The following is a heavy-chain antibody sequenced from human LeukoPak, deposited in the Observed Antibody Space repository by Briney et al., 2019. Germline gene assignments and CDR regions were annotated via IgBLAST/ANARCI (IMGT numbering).Heavy chain of an antibody. J-gene: IGHJ4*02. Sequence: GASLKVSCKASGYTFTAYYMHWVRQAPGQGLEWMGWINPNSGGTNYAQKFQGRVTMTRDTSISTAYMELSRLRSDDTAVYYCARDQPTDYGDHPYFDYWGQGTLVTVSS. CDR1: GYTFTAYY. V-gene: IGHV1-2*02. D-gene: IGHD4-17*01. CDR2: INPNSGGT. CDR3: ARDQPTDYGDHPYFDY.